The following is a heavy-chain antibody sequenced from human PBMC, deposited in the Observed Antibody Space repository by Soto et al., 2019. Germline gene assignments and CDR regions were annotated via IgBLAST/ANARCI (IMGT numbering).Heavy chain of an antibody. D-gene: IGHD5-18*01. Sequence: ASVKVSCKASGYTFTGYYMHWVRQAPGQGLEWMGWINPNSGGTNYAQKFQGWVTMTRDTSISTAYMELSRLRSDDTAVYYCARGFRSNTEYFDVDTAMVTAAPTRDPGAYYMDVWGKGTTVTVSS. CDR2: INPNSGGT. CDR1: GYTFTGYY. V-gene: IGHV1-2*04. CDR3: ARGFRSNTEYFDVDTAMVTAAPTRDPGAYYMDV. J-gene: IGHJ6*03.